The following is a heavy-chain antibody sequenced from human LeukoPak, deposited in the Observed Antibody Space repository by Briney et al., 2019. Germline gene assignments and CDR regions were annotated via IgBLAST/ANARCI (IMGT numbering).Heavy chain of an antibody. D-gene: IGHD6-13*01. V-gene: IGHV4-39*01. J-gene: IGHJ6*02. Sequence: SETLSLTCTVSGGSISSSSYYWGWFRQPPGKGLEWIGTIYYSGTTYYNPSLKSRVTISVDTSKKQFSVKLSSVTAADTAVYYCATSSSRLNYYYAMDVWGQGTTVTVSS. CDR3: ATSSSRLNYYYAMDV. CDR1: GGSISSSSYY. CDR2: IYYSGTT.